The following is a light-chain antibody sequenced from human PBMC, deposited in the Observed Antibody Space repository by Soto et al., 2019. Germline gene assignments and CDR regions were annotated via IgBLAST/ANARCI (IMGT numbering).Light chain of an antibody. V-gene: IGKV3-20*01. Sequence: EIVLTQSPGTLSVSPGERVTLSCRASQSVNSNYLAWYQQRPGQAPRLLIFGASYRATGIPDRFSGSGSGTDFTLTISSLELEEFAVYCWQNYRSSAPEFTFGHGTRVHSK. CDR1: QSVNSNY. J-gene: IGKJ3*01. CDR3: QNYRSSAPEFT. CDR2: GAS.